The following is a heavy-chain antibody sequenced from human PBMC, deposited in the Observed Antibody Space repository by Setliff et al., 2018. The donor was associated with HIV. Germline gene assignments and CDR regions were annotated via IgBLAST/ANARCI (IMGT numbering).Heavy chain of an antibody. J-gene: IGHJ6*03. CDR1: GYTLSNNY. V-gene: IGHV1-2*02. D-gene: IGHD6-25*01. CDR3: ARWVDDNSEGSYYHYMDV. Sequence: ASVKVSCKASGYTLSNNYIHWVRQVPGQGPEWMGWISPYDLSERTSQRFRGRVTMTRDTSINAAYLDLSGLTSDDTAVYYCARWVDDNSEGSYYHYMDVWGNGASVTVSS. CDR2: ISPYDLSE.